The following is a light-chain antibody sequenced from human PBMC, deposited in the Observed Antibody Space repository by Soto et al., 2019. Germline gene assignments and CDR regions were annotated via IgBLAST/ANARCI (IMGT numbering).Light chain of an antibody. V-gene: IGLV2-14*01. CDR1: SSDVGGYNY. CDR3: SSYRSSSAQ. CDR2: DVS. J-gene: IGLJ3*02. Sequence: QSVLTQPASVSGSPGQSITISCTGTSSDVGGYNYVSWYQQHPGKAPKLMIYDVSNRPSGVSNRFSGSKSGNTASLTISGLEAEEEADYYCSSYRSSSAQFGGGTKLTVL.